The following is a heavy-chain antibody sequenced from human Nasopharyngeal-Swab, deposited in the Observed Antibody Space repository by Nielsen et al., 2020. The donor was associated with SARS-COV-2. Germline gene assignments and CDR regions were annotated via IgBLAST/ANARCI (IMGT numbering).Heavy chain of an antibody. CDR3: AKSMAYFQLSGTYNVDF. J-gene: IGHJ4*02. Sequence: GESLKISCAASGFTFNYFGMHWVRQAPGKGLEWVAFISYEGSIRNYIDSVKGRFTISRDSSKNTVYLQMNSLRPDDTAVYFCAKSMAYFQLSGTYNVDFWGQGTLVTVSS. CDR2: ISYEGSIR. D-gene: IGHD2-21*01. CDR1: GFTFNYFG. V-gene: IGHV3-30*18.